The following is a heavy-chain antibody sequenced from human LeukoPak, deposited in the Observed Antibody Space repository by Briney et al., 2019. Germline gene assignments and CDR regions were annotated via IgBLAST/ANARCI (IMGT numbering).Heavy chain of an antibody. J-gene: IGHJ4*02. CDR3: ARDISYSSSWFDY. CDR1: GYTFTGYY. V-gene: IGHV1-2*02. D-gene: IGHD6-13*01. Sequence: ASVKVSCKASGYTFTGYYMHWVRQAPGQGLEWMGWINPNSGGTNYAQKFQGRVTMTRDTSISTAYMELSRLRSDDTAVYYCARDISYSSSWFDYWGQGTLVTVS. CDR2: INPNSGGT.